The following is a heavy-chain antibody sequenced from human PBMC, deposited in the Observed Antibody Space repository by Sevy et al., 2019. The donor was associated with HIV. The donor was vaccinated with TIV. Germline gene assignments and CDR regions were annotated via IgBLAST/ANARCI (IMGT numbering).Heavy chain of an antibody. Sequence: GGSLRLSCETSGFIFTDYWMSWVRQIPGKGLEWVATIKQDQCEKYYVDSVKGRFAISRDSAKKSVSLQMNGLRAEDTALYFCAREVGGFNWRPYYFDSWGQGTLVTVSS. V-gene: IGHV3-7*01. J-gene: IGHJ4*02. CDR2: IKQDQCEK. CDR3: AREVGGFNWRPYYFDS. D-gene: IGHD3-3*01. CDR1: GFIFTDYW.